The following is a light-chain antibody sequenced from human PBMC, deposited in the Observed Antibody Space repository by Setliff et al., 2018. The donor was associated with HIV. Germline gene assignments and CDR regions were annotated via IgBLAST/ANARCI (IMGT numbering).Light chain of an antibody. J-gene: IGLJ2*01. CDR1: SSDVGLYNL. Sequence: QSVLTQPASVSGSPGQSITISCTGTSSDVGLYNLVSWYQQHPGRATKLLIYEVSKWPSGVSNRFSGSKSANTASLTISRLQADDEANYYCYAYGGSSIRVFGGGTNVTVL. V-gene: IGLV2-23*02. CDR2: EVS. CDR3: YAYGGSSIRV.